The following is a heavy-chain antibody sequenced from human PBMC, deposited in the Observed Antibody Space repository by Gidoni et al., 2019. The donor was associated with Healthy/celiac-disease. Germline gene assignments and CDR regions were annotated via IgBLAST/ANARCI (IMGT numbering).Heavy chain of an antibody. CDR3: ARHGTTVTTPSVDV. D-gene: IGHD4-17*01. J-gene: IGHJ6*04. CDR1: GGSISSSSYY. Sequence: QLQLQESGPGLGKPSETLSLTCTVSGGSISSSSYYWGWIRQPPGKGLEWIGSIYYSGSTYYTPSLKSRVTISVDTSKNQFSLKLSSVTAADTAVYYCARHGTTVTTPSVDVWGKGTTVTVSS. CDR2: IYYSGST. V-gene: IGHV4-39*01.